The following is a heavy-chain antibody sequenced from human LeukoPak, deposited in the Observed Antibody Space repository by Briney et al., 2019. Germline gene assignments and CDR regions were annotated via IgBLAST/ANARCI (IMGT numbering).Heavy chain of an antibody. CDR3: VRGIRAPDI. CDR1: GFSFNIYD. J-gene: IGHJ4*02. CDR2: IRGGGPET. Sequence: GGSLRLSCVASGFSFNIYDMSWFRQAPGKGLEWVSGIRGGGPETYYADSVKGRFSISRDNSKNTLFLQTNGLRAEDSAIYYCVRGIRAPDIWGQGTLVTVSS. V-gene: IGHV3-23*01.